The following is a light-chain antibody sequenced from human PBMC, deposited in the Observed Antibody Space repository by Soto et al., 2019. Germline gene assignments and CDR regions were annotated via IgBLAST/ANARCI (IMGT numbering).Light chain of an antibody. CDR3: QQTYGTPET. CDR1: QSISTY. Sequence: DIQVTHSPSSLSASVGDRVTITCRTSQSISTYLSWHQQKPGKAPNLLIYAASSLHSGVPSRFSGSGSGTDFTLTISSLQPEDFATYYCQQTYGTPETFGQGTKVDIK. V-gene: IGKV1-39*01. J-gene: IGKJ1*01. CDR2: AAS.